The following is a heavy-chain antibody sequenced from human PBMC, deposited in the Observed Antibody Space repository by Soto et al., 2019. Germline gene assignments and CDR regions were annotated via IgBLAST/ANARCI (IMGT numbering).Heavy chain of an antibody. CDR1: GDSVSRKVVA. Sequence: QPLSLPSAISGDSVSRKVVAWNWIRHSPTRGLQWLGRTYYRSRWYTDYALSLRSRLIIKADTSKNQFSLQLDSVTPEDTAVYYCARDRGYYNSGTYLFYYDYWGQGTLVTVSS. CDR2: TYYRSRWYT. CDR3: ARDRGYYNSGTYLFYYDY. J-gene: IGHJ4*02. V-gene: IGHV6-1*01. D-gene: IGHD3-10*01.